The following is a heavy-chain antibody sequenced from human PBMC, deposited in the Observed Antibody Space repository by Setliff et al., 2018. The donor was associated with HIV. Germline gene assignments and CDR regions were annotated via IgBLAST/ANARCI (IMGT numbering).Heavy chain of an antibody. J-gene: IGHJ4*02. Sequence: PGGSLSLSCAASGFTFRSYALSWVRQAPGKGLEWVSTISDSGGSTYYADSVKGRFTISRDNSKNTLYLQMNTLRAEDTAVYYCVKRGGYADTPGDPGSIGYWGQGTLVTVSS. D-gene: IGHD4-17*01. V-gene: IGHV3-23*01. CDR1: GFTFRSYA. CDR3: VKRGGYADTPGDPGSIGY. CDR2: ISDSGGST.